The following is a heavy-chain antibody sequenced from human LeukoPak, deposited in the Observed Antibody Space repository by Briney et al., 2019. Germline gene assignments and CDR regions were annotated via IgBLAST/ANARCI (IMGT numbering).Heavy chain of an antibody. V-gene: IGHV4-31*03. D-gene: IGHD1-1*01. CDR3: AGRETGRSYYFDY. J-gene: IGHJ4*02. CDR2: IYYSGST. CDR1: GGSISSGGYY. Sequence: SETLSLTCTVSGGSISSGGYYWSWIRQHPGKGLEWIGYIYYSGSTYYNPSLKSRVTISVDTSKNQFSLKLSSVTAADTAVYYCAGRETGRSYYFDYWGQGTLVTVSS.